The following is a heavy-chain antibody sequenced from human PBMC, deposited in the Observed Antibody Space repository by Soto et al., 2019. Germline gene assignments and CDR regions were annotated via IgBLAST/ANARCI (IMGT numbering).Heavy chain of an antibody. J-gene: IGHJ3*02. CDR2: IYPGDSDT. CDR1: GYSFTSYW. CDR3: ARQVDVVVVVAATGNAFDI. D-gene: IGHD2-15*01. Sequence: GESLKISCKGSGYSFTSYWIGWVRQMPGKGLEWMGIIYPGDSDTRYSPSFQGQVTISADKSISTAYLQWSSLKASDTAMYYCARQVDVVVVVAATGNAFDIWGQGTMVTVSS. V-gene: IGHV5-51*01.